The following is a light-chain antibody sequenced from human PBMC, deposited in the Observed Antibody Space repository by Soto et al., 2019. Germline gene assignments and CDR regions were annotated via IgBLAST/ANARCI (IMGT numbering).Light chain of an antibody. CDR1: QSISSY. V-gene: IGKV3-11*01. Sequence: VVLTQSPDTLSLPPWEIATLSCRASQSISSYLAWYQQKPGQAPRLLIYDASSRATGIPARFSGSGSGTDFTLTISSLEPEDFAVYYCQQLTDWPPQWTFGQGTKVDI. J-gene: IGKJ1*01. CDR3: QQLTDWPPQWT. CDR2: DAS.